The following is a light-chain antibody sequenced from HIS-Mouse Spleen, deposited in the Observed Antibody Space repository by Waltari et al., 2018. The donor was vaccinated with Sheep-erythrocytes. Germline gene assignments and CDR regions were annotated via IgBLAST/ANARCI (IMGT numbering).Light chain of an antibody. J-gene: IGLJ2*01. V-gene: IGLV2-14*01. CDR3: QAWDSSTEV. CDR1: SSDVGGYNY. Sequence: QSALTQPASVSGSPGQSITISCTGTSSDVGGYNYVSWYQQHPGKAPKLMIYEVSNRPSGVSNRFSGSKSGNTASLTISGLQAEDEADYYCQAWDSSTEVFGGGTKLTVL. CDR2: EVS.